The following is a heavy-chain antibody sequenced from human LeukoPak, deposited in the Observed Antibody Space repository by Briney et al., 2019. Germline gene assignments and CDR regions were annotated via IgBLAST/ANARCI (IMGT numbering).Heavy chain of an antibody. CDR1: GGSISSYY. J-gene: IGHJ4*02. V-gene: IGHV4-59*08. CDR2: ISYSGST. Sequence: PSETLSLTCTVSGGSISSYYWSWIRQPPGKGLEWIGYISYSGSTNYNPSLKSRVTISIDTSKNQFSLRLSSVTAADTAVYYCARQVYSGTHYFDYWGQGTLVTVSS. CDR3: ARQVYSGTHYFDY. D-gene: IGHD1-26*01.